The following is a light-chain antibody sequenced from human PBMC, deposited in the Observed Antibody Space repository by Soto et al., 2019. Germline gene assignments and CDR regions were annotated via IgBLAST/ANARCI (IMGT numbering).Light chain of an antibody. Sequence: QSVLTQPASVSGSPGQSITISCTGTSSDVGAYNYVSWFQQHPGKAPKLMVYDVSNRPSGVSNRFSGSKSGSTASLTISGFQAEDEADYYCSSYTSSSTWVFGGGTKLTVL. J-gene: IGLJ3*02. V-gene: IGLV2-14*01. CDR3: SSYTSSSTWV. CDR1: SSDVGAYNY. CDR2: DVS.